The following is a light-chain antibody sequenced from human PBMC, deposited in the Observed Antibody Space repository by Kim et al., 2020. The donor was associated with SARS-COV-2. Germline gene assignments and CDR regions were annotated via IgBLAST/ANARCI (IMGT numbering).Light chain of an antibody. CDR3: QQFNSYPYT. J-gene: IGKJ2*01. CDR1: QNIGHL. Sequence: SASVGDRVTITCRASQNIGHLLAWYQQKPGKAPKLLIYWASTLESGVPSRFSGSRSGTEFTLTISSLQPDDFATYYCQQFNSYPYTFGQGSKLEI. CDR2: WAS. V-gene: IGKV1-5*03.